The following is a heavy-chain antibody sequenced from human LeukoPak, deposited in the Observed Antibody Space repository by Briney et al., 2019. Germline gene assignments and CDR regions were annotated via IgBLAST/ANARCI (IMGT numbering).Heavy chain of an antibody. Sequence: PGGSLRLSCAASGFTFNNYAMSWVRQAPGKGLEWVSYITNGGSTIHHADSVKGRFTISRDNAKKTLYLQMNSLRAEDTAVYYCARSIGLTGGGVDVWGQGTTVTVSS. V-gene: IGHV3-11*01. D-gene: IGHD3-9*01. CDR2: ITNGGSTI. CDR3: ARSIGLTGGGVDV. J-gene: IGHJ6*02. CDR1: GFTFNNYA.